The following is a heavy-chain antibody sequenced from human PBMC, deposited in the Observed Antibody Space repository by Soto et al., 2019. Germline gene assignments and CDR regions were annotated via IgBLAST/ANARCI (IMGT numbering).Heavy chain of an antibody. J-gene: IGHJ4*02. CDR1: GGSISSYY. CDR2: IYYSGTT. Sequence: SGTLSLTCCVSGGSISSYYWSWIRQPPGKGLEWIGYIYYSGTTNYSPSLKRRVTISVDTSKNQFSLKLSSVTAADTAVYYCAGRGPPNYFAYWGKGTLGTESS. CDR3: AGRGPPNYFAY. V-gene: IGHV4-59*01.